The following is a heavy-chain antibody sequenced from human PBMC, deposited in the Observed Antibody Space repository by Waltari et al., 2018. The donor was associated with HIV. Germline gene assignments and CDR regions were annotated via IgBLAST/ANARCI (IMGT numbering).Heavy chain of an antibody. J-gene: IGHJ6*02. CDR1: GYLATALP. D-gene: IGHD6-19*01. V-gene: IGHV1-24*01. CDR2: FDPADGKT. Sequence: QAQLLDSEAEVNGTGPSGRVYCKVSGYLATALPMHWVRQAPGKGLEWLGSFDPADGKTTYAQKFQGRVTMTEDTSTDTTSREVSSLRSEDTAVYYCATARQWLVDSGMDVWGQGTTVTVSS. CDR3: ATARQWLVDSGMDV.